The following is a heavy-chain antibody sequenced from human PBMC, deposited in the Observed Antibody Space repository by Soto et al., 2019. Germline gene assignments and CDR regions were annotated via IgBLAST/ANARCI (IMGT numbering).Heavy chain of an antibody. V-gene: IGHV3-30*18. CDR3: AKPPVEYSASYSFDI. Sequence: GGSLRLSCAASGFTFSNYGMHWVRQAPGKGLEWVAVISYDASNIYYADSVKGRFTISRDNSKDTLYLQMNGLRAEDTAVYYCAKPPVEYSASYSFDIWGQGTMVTVSS. CDR1: GFTFSNYG. D-gene: IGHD6-6*01. J-gene: IGHJ3*02. CDR2: ISYDASNI.